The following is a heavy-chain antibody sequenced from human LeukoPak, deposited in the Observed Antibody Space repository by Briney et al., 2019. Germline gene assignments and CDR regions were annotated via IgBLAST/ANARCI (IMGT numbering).Heavy chain of an antibody. CDR1: GYTFTSFD. D-gene: IGHD3-22*01. J-gene: IGHJ4*02. V-gene: IGHV1-8*01. Sequence: ASVKVSCKASGYTFTSFDINWVRQATGQGLEWMGWMNPNSGNTGYAQKFQGRVTMTRNTSISTAYMELSSLRSEDTAVYYCARVAHYYDSSGYYEGDYWGQGTLVTVSS. CDR2: MNPNSGNT. CDR3: ARVAHYYDSSGYYEGDY.